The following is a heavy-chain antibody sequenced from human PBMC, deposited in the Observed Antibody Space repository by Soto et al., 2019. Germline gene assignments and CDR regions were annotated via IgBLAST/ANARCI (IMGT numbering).Heavy chain of an antibody. CDR3: ARGYCSGGSCYVEPHIFDI. V-gene: IGHV3-33*01. D-gene: IGHD2-15*01. CDR1: GFTFSSYG. J-gene: IGHJ3*02. Sequence: GGSLRLSCAASGFTFSSYGMHWVRQAPGKGLEWVAVIWYDGSNKYYADSVKGRFTISRDNSKNTLYLQMNSLRAEDTAVYYCARGYCSGGSCYVEPHIFDIWGQGTMVTVSS. CDR2: IWYDGSNK.